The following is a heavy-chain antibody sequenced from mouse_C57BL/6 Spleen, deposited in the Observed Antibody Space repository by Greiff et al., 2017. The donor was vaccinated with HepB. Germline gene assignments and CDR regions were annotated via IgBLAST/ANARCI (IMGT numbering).Heavy chain of an antibody. CDR3: ARNWDRGGYYFDY. J-gene: IGHJ2*01. Sequence: EVQLVESGGGLVKPGGSLKLSCAASGFTFSSYTMSWVRQTPEKRLEWVATISGGGGNTYYPDSVKGRFTISRDNAKNTLYLQMSSLRSEDTALYYCARNWDRGGYYFDYWGQGTTLTVSS. V-gene: IGHV5-9*01. CDR1: GFTFSSYT. D-gene: IGHD4-1*01. CDR2: ISGGGGNT.